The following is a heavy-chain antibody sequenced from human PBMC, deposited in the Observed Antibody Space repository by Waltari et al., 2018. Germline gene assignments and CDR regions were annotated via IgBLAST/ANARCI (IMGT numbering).Heavy chain of an antibody. D-gene: IGHD3-10*01. CDR3: AGGAPEAWELLKH. J-gene: IGHJ4*02. Sequence: QVQLQQWGAGLLKPSETLSLTCVVYGGSFNTYFWSWIRQPPGKGLEWIGEIRQDGMTNYNPSLKSRATISLDTSKNQFSLRLTSVTAADTVEYYCAGGAPEAWELLKHWGQGNLVTVSS. V-gene: IGHV4-34*01. CDR2: IRQDGMT. CDR1: GGSFNTYF.